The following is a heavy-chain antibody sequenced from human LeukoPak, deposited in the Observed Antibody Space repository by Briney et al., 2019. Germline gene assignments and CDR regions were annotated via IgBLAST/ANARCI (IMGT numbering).Heavy chain of an antibody. CDR1: GGSFSGYY. CDR2: INHSGST. V-gene: IGHV4-34*01. Sequence: PSETLSLTCAVYGGSFSGYYWSWIRQPPGKGLEWIGEINHSGSTNYNPSLKSRVTISVDTSKNQFSLKLSSVTAADTAVYYCARSGIEEYYYGSGSYFGVFDSWGQGTLVTVSS. D-gene: IGHD3-10*01. J-gene: IGHJ4*02. CDR3: ARSGIEEYYYGSGSYFGVFDS.